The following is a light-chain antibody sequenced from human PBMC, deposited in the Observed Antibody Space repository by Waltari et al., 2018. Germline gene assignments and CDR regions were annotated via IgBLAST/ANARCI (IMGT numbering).Light chain of an antibody. Sequence: QSALTQPASVSGSPGQSIPISCTGTRSDVGGYNYVSWYQQHPGKAPKLMIYEVSNRPSGLSNRFAGYKSGNTAFLTISGLQAEDEADYYCSSYTTSSTVVFGGGTKLTVL. CDR2: EVS. CDR3: SSYTTSSTVV. V-gene: IGLV2-14*01. J-gene: IGLJ3*02. CDR1: RSDVGGYNY.